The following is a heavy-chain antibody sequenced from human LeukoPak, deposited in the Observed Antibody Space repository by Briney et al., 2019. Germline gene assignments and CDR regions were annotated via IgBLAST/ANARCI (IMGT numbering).Heavy chain of an antibody. V-gene: IGHV1-18*01. CDR1: GYTFTNYG. CDR2: ISAYNGNT. Sequence: ASVKVSCKASGYTFTNYGISWVRQAPGQGLEWMGWISAYNGNTNYAQKFQGRVTMTTDTSTSTVYMELRSLRSDDTAVYYCARAVCCSGGSCYSWFDPWGQGTLVTVSS. J-gene: IGHJ5*02. CDR3: ARAVCCSGGSCYSWFDP. D-gene: IGHD2-15*01.